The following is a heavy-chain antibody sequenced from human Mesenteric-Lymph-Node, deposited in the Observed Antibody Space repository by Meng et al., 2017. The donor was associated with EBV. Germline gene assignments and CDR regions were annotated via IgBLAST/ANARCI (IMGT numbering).Heavy chain of an antibody. V-gene: IGHV3-30-3*01. J-gene: IGHJ4*02. Sequence: QVQLVGXXXXXVQXEXSLRLSCAASGFTFRSYAMQWVRQAPGKGLEWVASISYDGSNKYYADSVKGRFTISRDNSKDTLDLQMNSLRAEDTAIYYCTRIPGDYWGQGTLVTVSS. CDR3: TRIPGDY. D-gene: IGHD2-21*01. CDR1: GFTFRSYA. CDR2: ISYDGSNK.